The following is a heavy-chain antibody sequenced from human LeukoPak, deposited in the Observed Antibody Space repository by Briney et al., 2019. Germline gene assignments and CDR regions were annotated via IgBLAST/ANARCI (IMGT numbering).Heavy chain of an antibody. J-gene: IGHJ6*03. Sequence: SETLSLTCTVSGGSISSYYWSWIRQPPGKGLEWIGYIYTSGSTNYNPSLKSRVTMSVDTSKNQFSLKLSSVTAADTAVYYCARDGVVPAAIRDRRYYYYYMDVWGKGTTVTVSS. V-gene: IGHV4-4*08. D-gene: IGHD2-2*02. CDR1: GGSISSYY. CDR2: IYTSGST. CDR3: ARDGVVPAAIRDRRYYYYYMDV.